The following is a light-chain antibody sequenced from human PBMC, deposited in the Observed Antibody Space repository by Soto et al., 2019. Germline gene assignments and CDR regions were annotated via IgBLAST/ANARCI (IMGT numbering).Light chain of an antibody. CDR1: QSVSSY. V-gene: IGKV3-11*01. J-gene: IGKJ1*01. CDR2: DAS. CDR3: QQYYSYPHT. Sequence: EIVLTQSPATLSLSPGERATLSCRASQSVSSYLAWYQQKPGQAPRLLIYDASNRATGIPARFSGSGSGTDFTLTISSLEPEDFATYYCQQYYSYPHTFGQGTKVEIK.